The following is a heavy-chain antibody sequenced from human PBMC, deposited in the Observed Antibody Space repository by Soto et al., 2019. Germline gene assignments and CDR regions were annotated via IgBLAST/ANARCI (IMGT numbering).Heavy chain of an antibody. CDR1: GDSISRYS. CDR2: IYYSGST. CDR3: ARGGVENYDILTGRDYYSYAMDV. V-gene: IGHV4-59*01. D-gene: IGHD3-9*01. J-gene: IGHJ6*02. Sequence: SETLALTCTVSGDSISRYSWSWIRQPPGKGLEWIGNIYYSGSTNYNPSLKSRVTISVDTSKNQFSLKLSSVTAADTAVYYCARGGVENYDILTGRDYYSYAMDVCGPGPTVTVSS.